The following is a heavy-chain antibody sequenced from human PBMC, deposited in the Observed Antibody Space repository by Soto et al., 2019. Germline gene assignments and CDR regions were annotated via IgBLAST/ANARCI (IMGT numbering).Heavy chain of an antibody. J-gene: IGHJ6*02. CDR3: ASFGSYYYYGMDV. CDR1: GGSISSSSYY. Sequence: QLQLQESGPGLVKPSETLSLTCTVSGGSISSSSYYWGWIRQPPGKGLEWIGSIYYSGSTYYNPSLKSRVTISVDTSKNQCSLKLSSVTAADTAVYYCASFGSYYYYGMDVWGQGTTVTVSS. CDR2: IYYSGST. D-gene: IGHD3-10*01. V-gene: IGHV4-39*01.